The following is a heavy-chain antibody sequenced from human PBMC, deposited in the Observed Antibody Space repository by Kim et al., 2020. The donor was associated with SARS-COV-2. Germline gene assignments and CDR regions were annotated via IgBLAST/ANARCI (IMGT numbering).Heavy chain of an antibody. J-gene: IGHJ1*01. Sequence: GGSLRLSCTASGFTFNNYAMTWLRQAPGKGLEYLSLIPGNGLSTYYADSVKGRFTISRDNSKNTLYLQLSSLRVEDTAVYYCAKANGDYWGSEFFQHWGQGTLITVSS. CDR3: AKANGDYWGSEFFQH. D-gene: IGHD7-27*01. CDR2: IPGNGLST. CDR1: GFTFNNYA. V-gene: IGHV3-23*01.